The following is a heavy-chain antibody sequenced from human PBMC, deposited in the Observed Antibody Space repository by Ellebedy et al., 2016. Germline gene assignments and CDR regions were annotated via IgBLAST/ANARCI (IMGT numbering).Heavy chain of an antibody. CDR2: FDPEDGET. Sequence: ASVKVSCKVSGYTLTELSMHWVRQAPGKGLEWMGGFDPEDGETIYAQKFQGRVTMTEDKITDTAYMELSSLRSEDTAVYYCATEKYSYGFGPNWFDPWGQGTLVTVSS. CDR3: ATEKYSYGFGPNWFDP. V-gene: IGHV1-24*01. D-gene: IGHD5-18*01. CDR1: GYTLTELS. J-gene: IGHJ5*02.